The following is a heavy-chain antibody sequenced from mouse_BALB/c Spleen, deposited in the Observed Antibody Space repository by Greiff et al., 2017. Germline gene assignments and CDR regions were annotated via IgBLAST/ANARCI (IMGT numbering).Heavy chain of an antibody. J-gene: IGHJ2*01. CDR2: IYPSDSYT. V-gene: IGHV1-69*02. D-gene: IGHD4-1*01. Sequence: QVQLQQPGAELVRPGASVKLSCKASGYTFTSYWINWVKQRPGQGLEWIGNIYPSDSYTNYNQKFKDKATLTVDKSSSTAYMQLSSPTSEDSAVYYCTRVGTGNYFDYWGQGTTLTVSS. CDR1: GYTFTSYW. CDR3: TRVGTGNYFDY.